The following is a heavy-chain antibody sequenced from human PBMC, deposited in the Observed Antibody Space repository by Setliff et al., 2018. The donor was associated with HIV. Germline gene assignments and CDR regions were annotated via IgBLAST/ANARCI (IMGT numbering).Heavy chain of an antibody. J-gene: IGHJ6*02. CDR3: ARQPFTMVRGVIYYYGMDV. D-gene: IGHD3-10*01. CDR1: GYSFTSYW. Sequence: PGESLTISCKGSGYSFTSYWISWVRQMPGKGLEWMGRIDPSDSYTNYSPSFQGHVTISADKSISTAYLQWSSLKASDTAMYYCARQPFTMVRGVIYYYGMDVWGQGTTVTVSS. CDR2: IDPSDSYT. V-gene: IGHV5-10-1*01.